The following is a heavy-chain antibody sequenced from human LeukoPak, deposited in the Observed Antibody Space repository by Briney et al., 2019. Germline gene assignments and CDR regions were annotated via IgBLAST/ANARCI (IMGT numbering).Heavy chain of an antibody. D-gene: IGHD4-17*01. J-gene: IGHJ4*02. V-gene: IGHV5-51*01. CDR1: GYTFTNYW. CDR3: ARHGTAYVYGDSIDY. CDR2: VFPGDSDT. Sequence: PGESLKISCQGSGYTFTNYWIGWVRQMPGKGLEWMGIVFPGDSDTRYGPSFQGQVTISADKSISTAYLQWSSLKASDTAIYYCARHGTAYVYGDSIDYWGQGTLVTVSS.